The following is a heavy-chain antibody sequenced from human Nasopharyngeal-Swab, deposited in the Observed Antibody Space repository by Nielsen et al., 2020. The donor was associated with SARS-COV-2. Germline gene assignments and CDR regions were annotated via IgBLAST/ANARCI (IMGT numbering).Heavy chain of an antibody. Sequence: SETLSLTCAVYGGSLSNFFWSWIRQPPGKGLEWIGEINHSGSTNYNPSLKSRVTISVDTSKNQFSLELSSVTAADTAVYYCARPGVTGDSWGQGTLVTVSS. CDR1: GGSLSNFF. CDR3: ARPGVTGDS. CDR2: INHSGST. J-gene: IGHJ5*02. D-gene: IGHD7-27*01. V-gene: IGHV4-34*01.